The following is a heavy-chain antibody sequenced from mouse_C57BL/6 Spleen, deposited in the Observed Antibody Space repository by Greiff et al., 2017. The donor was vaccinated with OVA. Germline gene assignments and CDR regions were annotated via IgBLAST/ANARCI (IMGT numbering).Heavy chain of an antibody. CDR3: ARDPGYAMDY. CDR1: GYSITSGYY. CDR2: ISYDGSN. Sequence: ESGPGLVKPSQSLSLTCSVTGYSITSGYYWNWIRQFPGNKLEWMGYISYDGSNNYNPSLKNRISITRDTSKNQFFLKLNSVTTEDTATYCCARDPGYAMDYWGQGTSVTVSS. V-gene: IGHV3-6*01. J-gene: IGHJ4*01.